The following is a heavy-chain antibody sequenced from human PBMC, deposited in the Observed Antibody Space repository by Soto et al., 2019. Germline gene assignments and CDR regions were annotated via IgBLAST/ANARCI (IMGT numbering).Heavy chain of an antibody. CDR3: LKDWSPLPDVYDI. D-gene: IGHD1-20*01. CDR1: GFTFSSYA. J-gene: IGHJ3*02. CDR2: ISSNGGST. V-gene: IGHV3-64D*08. Sequence: GGSLRISCSASGFTFSSYAMHWVRQAPGKGLEYVSAISSNGGSTYYADSVKGRFTISRDNSKNTLYLQMSSLRAEDTAVYYFLKDWSPLPDVYDIWARGTLDT.